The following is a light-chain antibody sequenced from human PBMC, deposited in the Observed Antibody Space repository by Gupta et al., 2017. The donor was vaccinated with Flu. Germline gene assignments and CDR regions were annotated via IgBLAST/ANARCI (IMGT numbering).Light chain of an antibody. CDR1: GHATYP. J-gene: IGLJ1*01. Sequence: GHATYPIAWHQQLPGKGPRYLMTLDSDGSHSKGDGIPDRFSGSSSGAERYLTISSLRSEDEADYYCQTWGSGRHYVFGTGTRVTVL. V-gene: IGLV4-69*01. CDR2: LDSDGSH. CDR3: QTWGSGRHYV.